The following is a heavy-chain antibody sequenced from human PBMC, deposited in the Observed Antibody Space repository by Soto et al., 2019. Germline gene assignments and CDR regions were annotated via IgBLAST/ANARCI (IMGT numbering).Heavy chain of an antibody. V-gene: IGHV1-69*01. CDR3: ARRHVSSIHFLRFDD. CDR1: GGTFDNYV. D-gene: IGHD3-3*02. J-gene: IGHJ4*02. Sequence: QVLLVQSGAEAKRPGSSVKVSCKASGGTFDNYVLNWVRQAPGQGLEWVGGIIPSSETTNYAQKFQGRLTLIADANIVYMELSSLSSDDTAIYYCARRHVSSIHFLRFDDWGQGTLVTVSS. CDR2: IIPSSETT.